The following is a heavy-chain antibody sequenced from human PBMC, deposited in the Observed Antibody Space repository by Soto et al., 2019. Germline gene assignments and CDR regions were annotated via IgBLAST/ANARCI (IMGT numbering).Heavy chain of an antibody. Sequence: QVQLQQWGAGLLKPSETLSLTCAVYGGSFSGYYWSWIRQPPGKGLEWIGEINHSGSTNYNPSLRSRVTISVHTSKNQVSLKLSSVTAADTAVYYCATQGYCSGGSCPNWFDPWGQGTLVTVSS. D-gene: IGHD2-15*01. CDR1: GGSFSGYY. J-gene: IGHJ5*02. CDR2: INHSGST. V-gene: IGHV4-34*01. CDR3: ATQGYCSGGSCPNWFDP.